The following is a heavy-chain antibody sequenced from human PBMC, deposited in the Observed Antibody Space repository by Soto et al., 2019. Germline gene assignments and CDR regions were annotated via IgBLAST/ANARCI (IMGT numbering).Heavy chain of an antibody. V-gene: IGHV1-69*01. CDR2: IIPIFGTA. CDR3: ARVITGTPRYWFDP. J-gene: IGHJ5*02. D-gene: IGHD1-20*01. CDR1: GGTFSSYA. Sequence: SLKVSCKASGGTFSSYAISWVLQAPGQGLEWMGGIIPIFGTANYAQKFQGRVTITADESTSTAYMELSSLRSEDTAVYYCARVITGTPRYWFDPWGQGTLVTVSS.